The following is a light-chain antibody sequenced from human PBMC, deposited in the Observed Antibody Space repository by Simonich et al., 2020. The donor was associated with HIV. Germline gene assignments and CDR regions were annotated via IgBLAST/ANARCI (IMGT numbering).Light chain of an antibody. Sequence: IQLTQSPSSLSASVGDRVTITCRASQGISSALAWYQQKPGKAPKLLISAASTLQSGGPSRFSGSGSGTEFTLTISSLQPEDFATYYCQQLNSYPITFGQGTPLEIK. CDR3: QQLNSYPIT. CDR2: AAS. V-gene: IGKV1-9*01. J-gene: IGKJ5*01. CDR1: QGISSA.